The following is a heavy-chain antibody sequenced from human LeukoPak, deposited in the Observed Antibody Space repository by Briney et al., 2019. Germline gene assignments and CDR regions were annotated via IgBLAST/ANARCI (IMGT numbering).Heavy chain of an antibody. CDR1: RGSISGSIRSYY. CDR3: ARIPLGYSGAYYFDY. V-gene: IGHV4-4*09. J-gene: IGHJ4*02. CDR2: ISSSGSV. Sequence: SETLSLTCTVSRGSISGSIRSYYWSWLRQPPGKGLERIGYISSSGSVNDNPSLRSRVTISVDTSKNQFFLNLSSVSAADTAVYYCARIPLGYSGAYYFDYWGQGTLVTVSP. D-gene: IGHD5-12*01.